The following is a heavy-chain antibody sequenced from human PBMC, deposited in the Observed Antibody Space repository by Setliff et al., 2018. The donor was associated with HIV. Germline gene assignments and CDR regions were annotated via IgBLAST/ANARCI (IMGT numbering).Heavy chain of an antibody. CDR1: GFTFSSYW. D-gene: IGHD2-2*03. V-gene: IGHV3-7*03. CDR3: AKVDNGHCTSASCRDFDY. J-gene: IGHJ4*02. Sequence: GGSLRLSCAASGFTFSSYWMSWVRQAPGKGLEWVANIKQDGSGKYYVDSVKGRFTISRDNSKNTLYLQMNSLTAEDTAVYYCAKVDNGHCTSASCRDFDYWGQGTLVTVPQ. CDR2: IKQDGSGK.